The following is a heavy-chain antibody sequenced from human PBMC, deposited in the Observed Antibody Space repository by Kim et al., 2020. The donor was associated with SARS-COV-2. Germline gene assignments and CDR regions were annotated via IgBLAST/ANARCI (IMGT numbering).Heavy chain of an antibody. J-gene: IGHJ5*01. CDR2: ISKNRSDK. D-gene: IGHD1-1*01. CDR3: VRDWKFLCNSCLDS. CDR1: GFNFSTSS. V-gene: IGHV3-7*03. Sequence: GGSLRLSCVASGFNFSTSSLNWVRQSPGRGLEWVANISKNRSDKYYADSVKGRFTISSDNAKNTLYLQMNSLRAEDTAVYYCVRDWKFLCNSCLDSGGQG.